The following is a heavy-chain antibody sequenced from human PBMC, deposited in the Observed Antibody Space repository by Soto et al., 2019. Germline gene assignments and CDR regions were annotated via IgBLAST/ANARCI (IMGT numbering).Heavy chain of an antibody. J-gene: IGHJ2*01. CDR3: AHSRITMVRGVECFAL. V-gene: IGHV2-5*02. CDR2: IYWDDDK. D-gene: IGHD3-10*01. Sequence: QITLKESGPTLVKPTQTLTLTCTFSGFSLSTSGVGVGWIRQPPGKALEWLALIYWDDDKRYSPSLKSRLTITKDTSKNQVVLTMTNMDPVDTATYYCAHSRITMVRGVECFALWGRGTLVTVSS. CDR1: GFSLSTSGVG.